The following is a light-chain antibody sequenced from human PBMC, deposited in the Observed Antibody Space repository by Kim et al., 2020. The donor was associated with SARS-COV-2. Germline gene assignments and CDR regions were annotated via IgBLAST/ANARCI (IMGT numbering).Light chain of an antibody. CDR3: QQRFA. Sequence: SLSASVGDKVTITCQASQYIGDYLNWYLQKPGKAPELLIYDTSNLEGGVPSRFSATKSGTDFTFTITNIQAEDVATYYCQQRFAFGPGTKVEIK. V-gene: IGKV1-33*01. CDR1: QYIGDY. J-gene: IGKJ3*01. CDR2: DTS.